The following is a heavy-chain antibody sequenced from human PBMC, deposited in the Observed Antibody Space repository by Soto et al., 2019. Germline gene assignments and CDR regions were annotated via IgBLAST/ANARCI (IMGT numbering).Heavy chain of an antibody. V-gene: IGHV4-34*01. CDR1: GGSFSGYY. CDR3: ARGGMTGLLGFGAPRDAFDI. Sequence: PSETLSLTCAVYGGSFSGYYWSWIRQPPGKGLEWIGEINHSGSTNYNPSLKSRVTISVDTSKNQFSLKLSSVTAADTAVYYRARGGMTGLLGFGAPRDAFDIWGQGTMVTVSS. J-gene: IGHJ3*02. CDR2: INHSGST. D-gene: IGHD3-10*01.